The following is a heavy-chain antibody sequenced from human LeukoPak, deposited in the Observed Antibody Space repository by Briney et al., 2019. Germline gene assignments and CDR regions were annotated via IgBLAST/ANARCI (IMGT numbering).Heavy chain of an antibody. D-gene: IGHD3-16*02. Sequence: PGGSLRLSCAASGFTFSSYAMSWVRQAPGKGLEWVSAISGSGGSTYYADSVKGRFTISRDNSKNTLYLQMNSLRAEDTAVYYCAKDEFYYDYVWGSYRLDAFDIWGQGTMVTVSS. CDR1: GFTFSSYA. CDR2: ISGSGGST. J-gene: IGHJ3*02. V-gene: IGHV3-23*01. CDR3: AKDEFYYDYVWGSYRLDAFDI.